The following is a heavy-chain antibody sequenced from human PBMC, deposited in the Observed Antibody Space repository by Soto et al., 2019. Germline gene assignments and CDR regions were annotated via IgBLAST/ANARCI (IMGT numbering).Heavy chain of an antibody. Sequence: ASVKVSCKASGFTFTRSAVQWVRQARGQRLEWIGWIVVSSGNTNHAQKFQERVTMTRDTSTSTVYMELSSLRSEDTAVYYCARGGRVTMVRGAFDIWGQGTMVTVSS. CDR2: IVVSSGNT. V-gene: IGHV1-58*01. CDR3: ARGGRVTMVRGAFDI. CDR1: GFTFTRSA. D-gene: IGHD3-10*01. J-gene: IGHJ3*02.